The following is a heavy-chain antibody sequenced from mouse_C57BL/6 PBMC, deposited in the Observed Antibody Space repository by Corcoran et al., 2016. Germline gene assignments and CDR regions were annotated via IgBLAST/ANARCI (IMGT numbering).Heavy chain of an antibody. CDR1: GYTFTTYG. J-gene: IGHJ2*01. CDR2: INTYSGVP. Sequence: QIQLVQSGPELKKPGETVKISCKASGYTFTTYGMSWVKQAPGKGLKWMGWINTYSGVPTYADDFKGRFAFSLETSASTAYLQINNLKNEDTATYFCARMGGLDGYYLDYWGQGTTLTVSS. D-gene: IGHD2-3*01. CDR3: ARMGGLDGYYLDY. V-gene: IGHV9-3*01.